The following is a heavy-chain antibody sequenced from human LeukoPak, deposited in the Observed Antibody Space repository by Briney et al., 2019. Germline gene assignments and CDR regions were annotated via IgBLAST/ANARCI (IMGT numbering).Heavy chain of an antibody. D-gene: IGHD2-2*01. J-gene: IGHJ4*02. Sequence: SETLSLTCTVSPGSISSGSYYWSWIRQPAGKGLEWIGRIYTSGSTNYNPSLKSRVTISVDTSKNQFSLKLSSVTAADTAVYYCARHNYQLSALDYWGQGTLVTVSS. V-gene: IGHV4-61*02. CDR2: IYTSGST. CDR1: PGSISSGSYY. CDR3: ARHNYQLSALDY.